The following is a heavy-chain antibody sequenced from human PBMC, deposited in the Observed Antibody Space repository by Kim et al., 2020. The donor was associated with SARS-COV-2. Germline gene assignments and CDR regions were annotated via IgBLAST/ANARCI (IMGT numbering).Heavy chain of an antibody. D-gene: IGHD2-21*02. CDR3: AREGGSVVTPDF. J-gene: IGHJ4*02. Sequence: TLYNPSLHRRVSISLDTSKNSFSLKLTSMTAADTAVYYCAREGGSVVTPDFWGQGTLVTVSS. CDR2: T. V-gene: IGHV4-30-2*05.